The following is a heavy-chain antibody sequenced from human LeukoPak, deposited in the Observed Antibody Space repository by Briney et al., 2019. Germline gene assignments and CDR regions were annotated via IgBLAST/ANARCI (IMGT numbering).Heavy chain of an antibody. CDR2: INHSGST. Sequence: SETLSLTCAVYGGSFSGDYWSWIRQPPGKGLEWIGEINHSGSTNYNPSLKSRVTISVDTSKNQFSLKLSSVTAADTAVYYCASDHCSSTSCYGYDAFDIWGQGTMVTVSS. CDR3: ASDHCSSTSCYGYDAFDI. CDR1: GGSFSGDY. D-gene: IGHD2-2*01. J-gene: IGHJ3*02. V-gene: IGHV4-34*01.